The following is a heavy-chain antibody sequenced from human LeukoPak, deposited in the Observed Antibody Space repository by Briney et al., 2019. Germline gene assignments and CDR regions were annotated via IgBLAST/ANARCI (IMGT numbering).Heavy chain of an antibody. D-gene: IGHD3-3*01. CDR3: ARGPRRFLVWYQKGMWFDA. V-gene: IGHV4-39*07. J-gene: IGHJ5*02. CDR2: IYYSGST. Sequence: SHTLSLTCTVSGGSISSSSYYSGCIRQPPRKRLEWNGGIYYSGSTYYNPSLKSRVTISVDTSKNQFSLKLSSVTAADTAVYYCARGPRRFLVWYQKGMWFDAWGQGALVTVSS. CDR1: GGSISSSSYY.